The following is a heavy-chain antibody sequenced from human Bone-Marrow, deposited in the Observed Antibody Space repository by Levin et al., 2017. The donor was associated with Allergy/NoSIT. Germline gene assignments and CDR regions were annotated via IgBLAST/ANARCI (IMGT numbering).Heavy chain of an antibody. CDR1: GFTNYA. CDR3: ARFSGVYYFDP. Sequence: GGSLRLSCAVSGFTNYALHWVRQAPGRGLECVAALSNDVSNEYYADSVRGRFTISKDTSKNTLYLQMNRLRPDDTAMYFCARFSGVYYFDPWGQGTLVAVSS. D-gene: IGHD3-10*01. J-gene: IGHJ4*02. V-gene: IGHV3-30*04. CDR2: LSNDVSNE.